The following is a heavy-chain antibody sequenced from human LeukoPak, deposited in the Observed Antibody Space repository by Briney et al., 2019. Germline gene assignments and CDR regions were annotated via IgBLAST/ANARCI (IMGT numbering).Heavy chain of an antibody. CDR3: AKDREGRSGWFGDFDY. CDR2: ISGSGDQT. V-gene: IGHV3-23*01. D-gene: IGHD3-10*01. Sequence: TGGSLRLSCAASGFTFGSYAMSWVRRAPGKGLEWVSSISGSGDQTRYADSVKGRSTISRDNSQNTLYLQMNSLSVEDTGLYYCAKDREGRSGWFGDFDYWGQGTPVTVSS. J-gene: IGHJ4*02. CDR1: GFTFGSYA.